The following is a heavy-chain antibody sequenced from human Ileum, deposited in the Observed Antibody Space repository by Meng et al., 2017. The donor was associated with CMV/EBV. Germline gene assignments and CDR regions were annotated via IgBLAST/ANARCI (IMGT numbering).Heavy chain of an antibody. D-gene: IGHD2-2*01. V-gene: IGHV3-21*01. CDR1: GFTLSSYS. CDR3: ARMGREGYCSSTCCYASYYYSGMDF. Sequence: GGSLRLSCAASGFTLSSYSMNWVRQAPGKGLEWVSSISTSSSYIYYADSVQGRFTITRDNAKNSLYLQMNSLRAEDTAVYYCARMGREGYCSSTCCYASYYYSGMDFWGQGSMVTVSS. CDR2: ISTSSSYI. J-gene: IGHJ6*02.